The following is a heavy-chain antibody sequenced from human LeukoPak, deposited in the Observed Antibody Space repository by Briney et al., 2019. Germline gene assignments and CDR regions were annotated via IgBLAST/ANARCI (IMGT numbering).Heavy chain of an antibody. CDR1: GFTFSDHA. CDR2: INGNGGGS. V-gene: IGHV3-23*01. D-gene: IGHD3-10*01. Sequence: GGSLRLSCAASGFTFSDHAMSWVRQAPAKGLEWVSSINGNGGGSYYIDSVKGRFTVSRDNSENALYLQMNSLRAEDTAVYYCARERIYFGSGRDLTDARLFYYYGMDIWGQGTTVTVSS. J-gene: IGHJ6*02. CDR3: ARERIYFGSGRDLTDARLFYYYGMDI.